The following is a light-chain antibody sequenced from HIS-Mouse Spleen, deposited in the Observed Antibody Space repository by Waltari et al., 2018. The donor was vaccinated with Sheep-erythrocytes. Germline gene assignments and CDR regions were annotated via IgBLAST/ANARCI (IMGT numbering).Light chain of an antibody. J-gene: IGLJ1*01. CDR2: VVS. CDR1: SSAVVGHHY. V-gene: IGLV2-11*01. CDR3: CSYAGSYTYV. Sequence: QSALTQPRSVSGSPGQSVTISCTGTSSAVVGHHYVSWYQQHPGKAPKLMIYVVSKRPSGVPDRFSGSKSGNTASLTISGLQAEDEADYYCCSYAGSYTYVFGTGTKVTVL.